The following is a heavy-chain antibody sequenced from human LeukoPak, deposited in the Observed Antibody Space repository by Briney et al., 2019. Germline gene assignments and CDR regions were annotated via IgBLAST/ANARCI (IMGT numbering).Heavy chain of an antibody. CDR1: GFTFSSYG. CDR3: AKDKTTVTPRGLDI. D-gene: IGHD4-17*01. Sequence: GGSLRLSCAASGFTFSSYGMSWVRQAPGKGLEWVSAIGGRDGSTYYADSVKGRFTISRDNSKNTLYVQMNSLRAEDTAVYYCAKDKTTVTPRGLDIWGQGTMVTVSS. CDR2: IGGRDGST. J-gene: IGHJ3*02. V-gene: IGHV3-23*01.